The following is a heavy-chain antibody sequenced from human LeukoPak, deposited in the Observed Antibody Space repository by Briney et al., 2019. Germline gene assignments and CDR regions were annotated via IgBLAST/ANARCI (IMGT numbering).Heavy chain of an antibody. J-gene: IGHJ4*02. D-gene: IGHD5-18*01. V-gene: IGHV3-30*18. CDR1: GFTFSSYG. CDR2: ISYDGSNK. Sequence: PGRSLRLSCAASGFTFSSYGMHWVRQAPGKGLAWVAVISYDGSNKYYADSVKGRFTISRDNSKNTLYLQMNSLRAEDTAVYYCAKAGPWIQLWLLDYWGQGTLVTVSS. CDR3: AKAGPWIQLWLLDY.